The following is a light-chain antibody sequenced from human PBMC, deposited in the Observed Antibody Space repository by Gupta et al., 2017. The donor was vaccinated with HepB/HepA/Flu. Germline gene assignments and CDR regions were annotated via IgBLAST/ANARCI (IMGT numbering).Light chain of an antibody. J-gene: IGKJ3*01. CDR3: QQYNSSPFT. Sequence: DHEMPQYPDSLDVPLVERATINCKSSQSVFYSSNNMNYLAWYQQKPGQPPKLLVYWASTRESGVPDRFSGSGSGTDFTLTISSLQAEDFAVYYCQQYNSSPFTFGPGTKVDIK. CDR1: QSVFYSSNNMNY. CDR2: WAS. V-gene: IGKV4-1*01.